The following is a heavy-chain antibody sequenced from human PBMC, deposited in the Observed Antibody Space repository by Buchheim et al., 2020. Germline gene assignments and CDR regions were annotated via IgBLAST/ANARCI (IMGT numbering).Heavy chain of an antibody. CDR3: APLSGDTSAFQN. D-gene: IGHD3-22*01. V-gene: IGHV3-48*04. J-gene: IGHJ4*02. CDR2: ISSGSSAI. CDR1: GFTFSSYS. Sequence: EVQLEESGGGLVQPGGSLRLSCAASGFTFSSYSMNWVRQAPGKGLEWVSYISSGSSAIYYADSVKGRFTVSRDNAKNSLYLQMNSLRAKDTAVYYCAPLSGDTSAFQNWGQGTL.